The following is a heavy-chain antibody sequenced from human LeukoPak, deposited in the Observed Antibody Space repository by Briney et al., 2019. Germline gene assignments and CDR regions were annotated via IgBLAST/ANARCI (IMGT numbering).Heavy chain of an antibody. CDR2: INHSGST. J-gene: IGHJ6*03. CDR3: ARTTEGGYTYGYFYYYYMDV. V-gene: IGHV4-34*01. Sequence: SETLSLTCTVSGGSIRSYYWSWIRQPPGKGLEWIGEINHSGSTNYNPSLKSRVTISVDTPKNQFSLKLTSVTAADTAVYYCARTTEGGYTYGYFYYYYMDVWGKGTTVTISS. CDR1: GGSIRSYY. D-gene: IGHD5-18*01.